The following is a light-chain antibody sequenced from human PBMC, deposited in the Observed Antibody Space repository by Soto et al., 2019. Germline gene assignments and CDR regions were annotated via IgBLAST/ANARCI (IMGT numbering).Light chain of an antibody. Sequence: QSVLTQPPSVSGAPGQRVTISCTGSSSNIGRTYDLHWYQQLPGTAPKLINYTNTKRPSGVPDRFSGSKSCASPALAITGLQAEDDADYSCQSYGISLREYVFGTGTKLTVL. V-gene: IGLV1-40*01. CDR2: TNT. CDR3: QSYGISLREYV. CDR1: SSNIGRTYD. J-gene: IGLJ1*01.